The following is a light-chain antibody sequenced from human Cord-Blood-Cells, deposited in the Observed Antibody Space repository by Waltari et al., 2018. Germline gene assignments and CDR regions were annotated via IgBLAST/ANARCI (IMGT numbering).Light chain of an antibody. J-gene: IGKJ4*01. Sequence: EIVLTQSPATLSLSPGERATLSCRASQIVSSYLAWYQQQPGQAPRLLIYDASNRATGIPARFSGSGSGTDFTLTISSLEPEDFAVYYCQQRSNWPPATFGGGTKVEIK. CDR3: QQRSNWPPAT. CDR1: QIVSSY. CDR2: DAS. V-gene: IGKV3-11*01.